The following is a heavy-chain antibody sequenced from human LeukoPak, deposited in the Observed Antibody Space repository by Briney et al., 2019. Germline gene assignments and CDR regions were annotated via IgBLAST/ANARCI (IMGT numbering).Heavy chain of an antibody. D-gene: IGHD6-19*01. Sequence: GVSLRLSCVASRFTCSSYDMLWVRQATGNGLEWVSAIVTTGATYYPDSVKGRFTISRENATSSLYRQKNSLRAGATAVYYCARGRAPKVAGMGNWFDPWGQGTLVTVSS. J-gene: IGHJ5*02. CDR1: RFTCSSYD. CDR3: ARGRAPKVAGMGNWFDP. CDR2: IVTTGAT. V-gene: IGHV3-13*04.